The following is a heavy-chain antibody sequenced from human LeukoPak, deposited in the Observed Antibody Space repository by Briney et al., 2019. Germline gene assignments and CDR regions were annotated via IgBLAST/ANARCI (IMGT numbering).Heavy chain of an antibody. J-gene: IGHJ3*02. CDR1: GGSFSGYY. V-gene: IGHV4-34*01. CDR2: INHSGST. D-gene: IGHD5-18*01. Sequence: SETLSLTCAVYGGSFSGYYWSWIRQPPGKGLEWIGEINHSGSTNYNPSLKSRVTISVDTSKNQSSLKLSSVTAADTAVYYCARARGYSYGYDAFDIWGQGTMVTVSS. CDR3: ARARGYSYGYDAFDI.